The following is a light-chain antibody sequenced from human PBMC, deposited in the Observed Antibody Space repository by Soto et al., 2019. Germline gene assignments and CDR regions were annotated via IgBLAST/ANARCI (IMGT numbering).Light chain of an antibody. J-gene: IGLJ3*02. Sequence: QSVLTQPASVSGSPGQSITISCAGTSSDVGAYNYVSWYQQHPGKAPKLVIYEVGDRPSGVSNRFSGSKSGNTASLTISGLQDEDEADYYCSSYTSSTTQVFGGGTKLTVL. CDR1: SSDVGAYNY. CDR3: SSYTSSTTQV. V-gene: IGLV2-14*01. CDR2: EVG.